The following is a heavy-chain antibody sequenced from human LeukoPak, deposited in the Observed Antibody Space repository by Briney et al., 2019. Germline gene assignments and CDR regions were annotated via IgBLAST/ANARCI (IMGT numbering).Heavy chain of an antibody. CDR2: ISAYNGNP. V-gene: IGHV1-18*01. CDR3: ATLSPGDADY. Sequence: ASVKVSCKASGDTFINYGISWVRQAPGQGLEWMGWISAYNGNPNTAQKFQGRVTMTTDTSTSAAYMELRSLKSDDTAVYYCATLSPGDADYWGQGTLVTVSS. J-gene: IGHJ4*02. CDR1: GDTFINYG. D-gene: IGHD2-21*02.